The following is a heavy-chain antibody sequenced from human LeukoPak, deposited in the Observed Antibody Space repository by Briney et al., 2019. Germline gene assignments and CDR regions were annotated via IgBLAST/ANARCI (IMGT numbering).Heavy chain of an antibody. V-gene: IGHV3-30*02. J-gene: IGHJ4*02. Sequence: GGSLRLSCAASGFTFSSYGMHWVRQAPGKGLEWVAFIRYDGSNKYYADSVKGRFTISRDNSKNTLYLQMNSLRAEDTAVYYCARDRKVALDYWGQGTLVTVSS. CDR3: ARDRKVALDY. CDR2: IRYDGSNK. D-gene: IGHD5-12*01. CDR1: GFTFSSYG.